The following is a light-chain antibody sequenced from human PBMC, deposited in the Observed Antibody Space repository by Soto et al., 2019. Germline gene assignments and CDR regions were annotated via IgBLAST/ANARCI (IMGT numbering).Light chain of an antibody. CDR1: FSDIAVFNY. Sequence: QSALAQPASVSGSPGQSITISCTGSFSDIAVFNYVSWYQQYPGRAPTLLIYQVTSRDSGVSHRFSDPKAGNTASLTISGLQPEDEAEYYCNSYSSTNFYVCGTGTKVTVL. J-gene: IGLJ1*01. CDR2: QVT. CDR3: NSYSSTNFYV. V-gene: IGLV2-14*01.